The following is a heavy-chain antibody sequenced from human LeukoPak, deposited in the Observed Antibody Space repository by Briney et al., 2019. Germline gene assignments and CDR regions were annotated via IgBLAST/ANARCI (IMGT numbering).Heavy chain of an antibody. J-gene: IGHJ4*02. CDR3: AKDGRLMGSSSGYYFDY. CDR1: GFTFSSYA. D-gene: IGHD6-6*01. CDR2: ISGSGGST. V-gene: IGHV3-23*01. Sequence: PGGSLRLSCAASGFTFSSYAMSWVRQAPGKGLEWVSAISGSGGSTYYADSVKGRFTISRDNSKNTLYLQMNSLRAEDTAVYYCAKDGRLMGSSSGYYFDYWGQGTLVTVSS.